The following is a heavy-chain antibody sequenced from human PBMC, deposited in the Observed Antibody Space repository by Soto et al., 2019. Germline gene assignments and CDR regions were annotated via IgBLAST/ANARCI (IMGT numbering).Heavy chain of an antibody. D-gene: IGHD6-19*01. CDR1: GFTFSSYS. CDR3: ARGRRITSTAVAGFIY. V-gene: IGHV3-23*01. J-gene: IGHJ1*01. Sequence: GGSLRLSCAACGFTFSSYSMSWVRQAPWKGLEWVSAISGSGGSTYYADSVKGRFTISRDNSKNTLYLQMNSLRAEDTAVYYCARGRRITSTAVAGFIYGGQCTKVSVSA. CDR2: ISGSGGST.